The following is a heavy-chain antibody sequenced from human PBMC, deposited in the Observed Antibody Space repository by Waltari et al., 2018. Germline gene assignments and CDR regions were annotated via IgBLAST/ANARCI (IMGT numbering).Heavy chain of an antibody. CDR3: AKDGAQGGWFDP. CDR2: ISGRGGTT. D-gene: IGHD3-16*01. Sequence: EVQLLESGGGLLPPGGSLRLSCAASGSTFSIYTTNRVCQAPGKGLGWVSAISGRGGTTYYADSVKGRFTISRDDSITTLYLQMNNLRVEDTAVYYCAKDGAQGGWFDPWGQGALVTVSS. V-gene: IGHV3-23*01. CDR1: GSTFSIYT. J-gene: IGHJ5*02.